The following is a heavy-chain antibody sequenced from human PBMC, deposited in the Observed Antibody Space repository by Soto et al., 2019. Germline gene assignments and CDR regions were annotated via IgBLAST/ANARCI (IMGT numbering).Heavy chain of an antibody. CDR2: IIPLFRLA. V-gene: IGHV1-69*17. Sequence: QVQLVQSGAEVKRPGSSVKVSCRASGDTFSNFSVNWVRQAPGQGLEWMGGIIPLFRLADYAQKFQGRLTITADHSMSTTFMELNSLTSEDTAFYYCARGGTLIRGAPQVDWFDPWGQGTLVIVSS. CDR3: ARGGTLIRGAPQVDWFDP. J-gene: IGHJ5*02. CDR1: GDTFSNFS. D-gene: IGHD3-10*01.